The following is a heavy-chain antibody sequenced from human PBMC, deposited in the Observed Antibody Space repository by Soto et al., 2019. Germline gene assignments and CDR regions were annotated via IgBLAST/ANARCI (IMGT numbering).Heavy chain of an antibody. V-gene: IGHV3-30*18. D-gene: IGHD3-3*02. CDR3: AKEGISFRDYGMDV. Sequence: GGSLRLSCAASGFTFSSYGMHWVRQAPGKGLEWVAVISYDGSNKYYADSVKGRFTISRDNSKNTLYLQMNSLRAEDTAVYYCAKEGISFRDYGMDVWGQGTTVTVSS. CDR2: ISYDGSNK. J-gene: IGHJ6*02. CDR1: GFTFSSYG.